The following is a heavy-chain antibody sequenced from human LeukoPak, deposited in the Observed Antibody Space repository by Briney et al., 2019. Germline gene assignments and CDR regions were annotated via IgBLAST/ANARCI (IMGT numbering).Heavy chain of an antibody. D-gene: IGHD3-22*01. J-gene: IGHJ4*02. CDR3: ARGLSYYDSSGCSFDY. CDR2: IYSGGST. Sequence: PGGSLRLSCAASGFTVSSNYMSWVRQAPGKGLEWVSVIYSGGSTYYADSVKGRFTISRDNSKNTLYLQMSSLRAEDTAVYYCARGLSYYDSSGCSFDYWGQGTLVTVSS. V-gene: IGHV3-53*01. CDR1: GFTVSSNY.